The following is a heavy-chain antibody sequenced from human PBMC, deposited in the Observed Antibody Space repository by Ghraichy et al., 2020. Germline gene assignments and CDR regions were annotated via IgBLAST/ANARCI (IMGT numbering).Heavy chain of an antibody. V-gene: IGHV4-39*01. CDR2: IYYSGST. J-gene: IGHJ3*02. Sequence: SETLSLTCTVSGGSISSSSYYWGWIRQPPGKGLEWIGSIYYSGSTYYNPSLKSRVTISVDTSKNQFSLKLSAVTAADMAVYYCARQARIRGYCSSTSCYFSDGFDIWGQGTMVTVSS. D-gene: IGHD2-2*01. CDR1: GGSISSSSYY. CDR3: ARQARIRGYCSSTSCYFSDGFDI.